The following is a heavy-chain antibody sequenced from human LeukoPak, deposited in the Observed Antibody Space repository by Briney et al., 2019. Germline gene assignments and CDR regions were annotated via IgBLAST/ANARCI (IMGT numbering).Heavy chain of an antibody. J-gene: IGHJ4*02. CDR3: ARGTLESIDY. CDR2: IIPIFGTA. D-gene: IGHD5/OR15-5a*01. CDR1: GYTFTSYD. Sequence: SVKVSCKASGYTFTSYDINWVRQAPGQGLEWMGGIIPIFGTANYAQKFQGRVTITADESTSTAYMELSSLRSEDTAVYYCARGTLESIDYWGQGTLVTVSS. V-gene: IGHV1-69*13.